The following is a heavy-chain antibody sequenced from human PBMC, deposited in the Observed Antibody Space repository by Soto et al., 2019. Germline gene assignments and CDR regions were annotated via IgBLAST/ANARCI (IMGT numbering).Heavy chain of an antibody. CDR1: GYTFTGYY. V-gene: IGHV1-2*02. CDR2: INPNSGGT. D-gene: IGHD4-17*01. J-gene: IGHJ4*02. CDR3: ARVGSDDYGDYVFEAYFDY. Sequence: ASVKVSCKASGYTFTGYYMHWVRQAPGQGLEWMGWINPNSGGTNYAQKFQGRVTMTRDTSISTAYMELSRLRSDDTAVYYCARVGSDDYGDYVFEAYFDYWGQGTLVTVSS.